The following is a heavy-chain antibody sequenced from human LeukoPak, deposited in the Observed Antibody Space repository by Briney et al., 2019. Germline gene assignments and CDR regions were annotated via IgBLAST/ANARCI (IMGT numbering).Heavy chain of an antibody. Sequence: SETLSLTCTVSGGSISSGSYYWSWIRQPAGKGLEWIGRIYTRGSTNYNPSLKSRVTISVDTSKNQFSLKLSSVTAADTAVYYCARGQRYSSGWYFDYWGQGTLVTVSS. CDR1: GGSISSGSYY. V-gene: IGHV4-61*02. D-gene: IGHD6-19*01. CDR3: ARGQRYSSGWYFDY. CDR2: IYTRGST. J-gene: IGHJ4*02.